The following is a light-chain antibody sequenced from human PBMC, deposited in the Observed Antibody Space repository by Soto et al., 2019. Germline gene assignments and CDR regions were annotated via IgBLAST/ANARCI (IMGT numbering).Light chain of an antibody. Sequence: DIQMTQSPSSVSAPVGDRVTITCRASQGISSWLVWYQQKPGKAPKLLIYASSSLQSGVPSRFSGSGSGTDFTLTISSLQPADFATYYCQQANSLPLTFGPGTRVDV. CDR1: QGISSW. CDR2: ASS. V-gene: IGKV1-12*01. J-gene: IGKJ3*01. CDR3: QQANSLPLT.